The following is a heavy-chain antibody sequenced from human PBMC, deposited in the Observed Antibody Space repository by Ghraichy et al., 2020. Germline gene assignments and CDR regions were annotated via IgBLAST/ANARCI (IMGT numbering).Heavy chain of an antibody. CDR1: GFTFSSYG. CDR2: IWYDGSNK. Sequence: GGSLRLSCAASGFTFSSYGMHWVRQAPGKGLEWVAVIWYDGSNKYYADSVKGRFTISRDNSKNTLYLQMNRLRAEDTAVYYCARDRRIAVAGTGFQHWGQGTLVTVSS. CDR3: ARDRRIAVAGTGFQH. J-gene: IGHJ1*01. V-gene: IGHV3-33*01. D-gene: IGHD6-19*01.